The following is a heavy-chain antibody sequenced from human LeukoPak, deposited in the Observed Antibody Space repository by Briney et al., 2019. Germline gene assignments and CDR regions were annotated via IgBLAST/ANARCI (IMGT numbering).Heavy chain of an antibody. Sequence: SETLSLTCTVSGVSISSYYWSWPRQPPGKGLEWIGHIYYSGSTTYNPSLKSRVTISVDTSKNQFSRNLSSVTAADTAVYYCARGFGSPDYWGQGTLVTVSS. CDR2: IYYSGST. CDR3: ARGFGSPDY. D-gene: IGHD3-16*01. V-gene: IGHV4-59*01. CDR1: GVSISSYY. J-gene: IGHJ4*02.